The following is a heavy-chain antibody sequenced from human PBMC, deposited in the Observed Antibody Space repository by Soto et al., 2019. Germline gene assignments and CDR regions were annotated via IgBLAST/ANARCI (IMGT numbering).Heavy chain of an antibody. CDR1: GYTFTSYA. CDR3: ARDSWSGYFWFGMDV. J-gene: IGHJ6*02. Sequence: QVQLVQSGAEEKKPGASVKVSCKASGYTFTSYAMHWVRQAPGQRLEWMGWINAGNGNTKYSQKFQGRVTITRDTSASTAYMELSSLRSEVTAVYYCARDSWSGYFWFGMDVWGQGTTVTVSS. D-gene: IGHD3-3*01. CDR2: INAGNGNT. V-gene: IGHV1-3*05.